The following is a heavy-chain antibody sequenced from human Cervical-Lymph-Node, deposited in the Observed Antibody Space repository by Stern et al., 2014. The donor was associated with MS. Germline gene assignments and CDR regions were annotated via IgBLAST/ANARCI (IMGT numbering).Heavy chain of an antibody. CDR1: GFTFNNAW. CDR2: IQSKTDGGTT. CDR3: TAKYYSERSGYLP. D-gene: IGHD3-22*01. Sequence: EMQLVESGGGLVKPGGSLRLSCAASGFTFNNAWMSWVRQAPGKGLEWVGRIQSKTDGGTTDYAAPVKGRFTISRDDSKNTLYLQMNGLKTEDTAVYYCTAKYYSERSGYLPWGQGTLVTVSS. V-gene: IGHV3-15*01. J-gene: IGHJ5*02.